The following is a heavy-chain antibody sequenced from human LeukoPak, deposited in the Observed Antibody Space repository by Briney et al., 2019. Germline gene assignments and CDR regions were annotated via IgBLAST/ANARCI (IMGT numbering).Heavy chain of an antibody. CDR2: IYYSGST. Sequence: SETLSLXCTVSGGSISSSSYYWGWIRQPPGKGLEWIGSIYYSGSTYYNPSLKSRVTISVDTSKNQFSLKLSSVTAADTAVYYCARKGWDIAAAGPYFDYWGQGTLVTVSS. CDR3: ARKGWDIAAAGPYFDY. V-gene: IGHV4-39*01. D-gene: IGHD6-13*01. CDR1: GGSISSSSYY. J-gene: IGHJ4*02.